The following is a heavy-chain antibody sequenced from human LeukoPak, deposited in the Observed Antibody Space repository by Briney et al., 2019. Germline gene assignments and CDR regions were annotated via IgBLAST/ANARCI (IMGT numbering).Heavy chain of an antibody. D-gene: IGHD3-22*01. CDR3: ARSYYDSSGYYPLDY. V-gene: IGHV4-59*12. J-gene: IGHJ4*02. CDR2: IYHSGST. Sequence: SETLSLTCTVSGGSISSYYWSWIRQPPGKGLEWIGYIYHSGSTYYNPSLKSRVTISVDRSKNQFSLKLISVTAADTAVYYCARSYYDSSGYYPLDYWGQGTLVTVSS. CDR1: GGSISSYY.